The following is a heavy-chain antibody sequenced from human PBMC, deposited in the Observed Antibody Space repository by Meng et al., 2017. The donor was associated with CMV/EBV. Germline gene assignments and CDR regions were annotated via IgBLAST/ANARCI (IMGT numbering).Heavy chain of an antibody. Sequence: GGSLRLSCKGSGYSFTSYWIGWVRQTPEKGLEWMGIMYPRDSDIRYSPSFQGQVTISADKSISTAYLQWSTLKASDTAIYYCARPTVVGRRPRTFDYWGQGTLVTVSS. CDR3: ARPTVVGRRPRTFDY. CDR1: GYSFTSYW. V-gene: IGHV5-51*01. D-gene: IGHD1-26*01. CDR2: MYPRDSDI. J-gene: IGHJ4*02.